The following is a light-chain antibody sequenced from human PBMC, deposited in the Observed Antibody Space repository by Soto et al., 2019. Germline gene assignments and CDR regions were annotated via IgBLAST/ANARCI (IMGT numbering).Light chain of an antibody. J-gene: IGKJ5*01. Sequence: DIQLTQSPSFLSASVGDRVTITCRASQGLSSDLAWYQQKPGKAPKLLIYAASTLQSGVPSRFSGSGSGTEFTLTISNLQPEDFATYYCQHLNSYPITFGQGTRLEIK. V-gene: IGKV1-9*01. CDR3: QHLNSYPIT. CDR1: QGLSSD. CDR2: AAS.